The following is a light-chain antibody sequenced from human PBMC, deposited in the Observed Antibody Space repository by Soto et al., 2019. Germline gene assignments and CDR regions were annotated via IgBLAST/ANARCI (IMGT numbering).Light chain of an antibody. CDR1: QSLLHSNGYNF. V-gene: IGKV2-28*01. CDR2: LGS. Sequence: DIVMTQSPLSLPVTPGEPASISCRSSQSLLHSNGYNFLDWYLQKQGQSPQLLIHLGSNRASGVPDRFSGSRSGTDFTLRISRVEAEDVGVYYCMQALQTPPYTFGQGTKVEIK. CDR3: MQALQTPPYT. J-gene: IGKJ2*01.